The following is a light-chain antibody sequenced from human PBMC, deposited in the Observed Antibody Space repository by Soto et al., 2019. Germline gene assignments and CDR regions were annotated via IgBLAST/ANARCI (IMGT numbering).Light chain of an antibody. Sequence: ELVLTQSPGTLSLSPGERVTLSCRASQSIASSYLAWYQQRRGQAPRLLVSGTSSRATGIPDRFSGSGSGTDFTLTITRLEPEDFAVYYCQHYGTSPFTFGPGTKVHIK. CDR1: QSIASSY. V-gene: IGKV3-20*01. CDR3: QHYGTSPFT. CDR2: GTS. J-gene: IGKJ3*01.